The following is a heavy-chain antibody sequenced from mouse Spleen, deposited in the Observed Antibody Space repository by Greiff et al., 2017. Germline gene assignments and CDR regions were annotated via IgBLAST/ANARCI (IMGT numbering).Heavy chain of an antibody. Sequence: VKLMESGPGLVQPSQSLSITCTVSGFSLTSYGVHWVRQSPGKGLEWLGVIWSGGSTDYNAAFISRLSISKDNSKSQVFFKMNSLQANDTAIYYCARTHYDGYYGWFAYWGQGTLVTVS. J-gene: IGHJ3*01. D-gene: IGHD2-3*01. V-gene: IGHV2-2*02. CDR3: ARTHYDGYYGWFAY. CDR2: IWSGGST. CDR1: GFSLTSYG.